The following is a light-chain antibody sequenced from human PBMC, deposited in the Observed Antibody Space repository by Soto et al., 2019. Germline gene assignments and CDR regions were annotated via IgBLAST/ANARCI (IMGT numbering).Light chain of an antibody. V-gene: IGKV1-13*02. CDR1: QGIGSA. CDR2: DAS. CDR3: QNFRSSAIS. Sequence: AIQLTQSPSPLSASVGDRVSITCRASQGIGSALAWYQLKPGAAPALLIYDASTLESGVPSRFSGSRSGADFTLTISSLQPEDFATYYCQNFRSSAISFGGGTKVDNK. J-gene: IGKJ4*01.